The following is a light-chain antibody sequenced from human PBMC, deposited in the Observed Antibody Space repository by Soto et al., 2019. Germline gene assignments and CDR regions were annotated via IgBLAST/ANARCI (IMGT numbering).Light chain of an antibody. CDR2: GAS. CDR1: QSVSNNY. J-gene: IGKJ4*01. CDR3: QQYGSSLLT. Sequence: EIVLTQSPGTLALSPGGRATLSCGASQSVSNNYLAWYQQKPGQAPRLLIYGASSRATGIPDRFSGSGSGTDFTLTISRLEPEDFAVYYCQQYGSSLLTFGGGTKVDIK. V-gene: IGKV3-20*01.